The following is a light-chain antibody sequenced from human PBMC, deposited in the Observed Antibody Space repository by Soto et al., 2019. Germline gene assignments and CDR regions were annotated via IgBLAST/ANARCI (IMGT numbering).Light chain of an antibody. CDR1: SSDVGNYNF. J-gene: IGLJ1*01. CDR2: EVS. V-gene: IGLV2-14*01. Sequence: QSVLTQPASVSGSPGQSITISCTGTSSDVGNYNFVSWYQQHPGKAPKLMIYEVSNRPSGVSNRFSGSKSGNTASLTISGLQAEDEADYYCSSYTGSSTFYVFGTGTKVTVL. CDR3: SSYTGSSTFYV.